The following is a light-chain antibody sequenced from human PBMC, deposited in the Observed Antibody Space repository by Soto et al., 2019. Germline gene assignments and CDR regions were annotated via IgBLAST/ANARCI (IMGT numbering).Light chain of an antibody. Sequence: EIVMTQSPDTLSVSPGERATLSCRASQSVNRNLAWYQQKPGQTPRLLIYDASSRATGIPARFSGSGSGTDFTLTISSLQSEDFAVYYCQQYNNWPLTFGGGTNVEIK. CDR1: QSVNRN. V-gene: IGKV3-15*01. CDR3: QQYNNWPLT. J-gene: IGKJ4*01. CDR2: DAS.